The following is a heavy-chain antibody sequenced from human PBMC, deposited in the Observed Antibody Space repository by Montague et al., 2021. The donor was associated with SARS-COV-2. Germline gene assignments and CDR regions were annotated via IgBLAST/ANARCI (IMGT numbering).Heavy chain of an antibody. CDR3: ERGGGVRVCVYGMDV. J-gene: IGHJ6*02. CDR2: NYNRGSS. D-gene: IGHD2-8*01. Sequence: TLSLTCTVSGGSISSDGCCWSWLLPHAGKGLEGIGYNYNRGSSNYNPPINSRLTAAVDTTKSQFHLKMSSATAAATAVYYCERGGGVRVCVYGMDVWGQGTTVTVSS. CDR1: GGSISSDGCC. V-gene: IGHV4-31*03.